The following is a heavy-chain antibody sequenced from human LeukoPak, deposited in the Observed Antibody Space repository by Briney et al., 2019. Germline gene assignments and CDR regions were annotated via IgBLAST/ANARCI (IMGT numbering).Heavy chain of an antibody. CDR2: IYYSGST. J-gene: IGHJ3*02. D-gene: IGHD2-8*02. CDR1: GGSISSYY. Sequence: PSETLSLTCTVSGGSISSYYWSWIRQPPGKGLEWIGYIYYSGSTNYNPSLKSRVTISVDTSKNQFSLKLSSVTAADTAVYYCARDLVVSDGDAFDIWGQGTMVTVSS. CDR3: ARDLVVSDGDAFDI. V-gene: IGHV4-59*01.